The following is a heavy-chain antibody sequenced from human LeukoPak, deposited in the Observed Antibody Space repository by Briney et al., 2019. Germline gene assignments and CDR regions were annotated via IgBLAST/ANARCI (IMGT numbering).Heavy chain of an antibody. J-gene: IGHJ6*02. CDR3: ARDGNWNDYYYGMDV. D-gene: IGHD1-20*01. V-gene: IGHV1-2*02. Sequence: ASVKVSCKASGYTFTSYGISWVRQAPGQGLEWMGWINPNSGGTNYAQKFQGRVTMTRDTSISTAYMELSRLRSDDTAVYYCARDGNWNDYYYGMDVWGQGTTVTVSS. CDR2: INPNSGGT. CDR1: GYTFTSYG.